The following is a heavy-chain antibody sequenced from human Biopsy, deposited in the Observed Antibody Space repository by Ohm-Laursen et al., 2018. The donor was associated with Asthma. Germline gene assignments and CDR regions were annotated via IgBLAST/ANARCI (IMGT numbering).Heavy chain of an antibody. Sequence: SVKVSCKTSGYTFNSAGITWVRQAPGQGLGWMGWFSVYNGNTKVAQKLQDRVTMITDTSTSTAYMELRSLRSGDTAAYFCARAVDYSHYYGIDVWGQGTTVTVS. CDR1: GYTFNSAG. V-gene: IGHV1-18*01. J-gene: IGHJ6*02. CDR3: ARAVDYSHYYGIDV. CDR2: FSVYNGNT. D-gene: IGHD3-10*01.